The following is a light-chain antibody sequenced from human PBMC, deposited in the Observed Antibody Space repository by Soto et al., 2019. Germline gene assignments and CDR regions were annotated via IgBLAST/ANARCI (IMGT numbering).Light chain of an antibody. CDR2: GAS. CDR1: QSVSSN. CDR3: QQYNNWPRT. V-gene: IGKV3-15*01. J-gene: IGKJ1*01. Sequence: EIVMTPSPATLSVSPVERATLSCMASQSVSSNLAWYQQKPGQAPRLLIYGASTRATGIPARFSGSGSGTEFTLTISSLQSEDFAVYYCQQYNNWPRTCGQGNKVDIK.